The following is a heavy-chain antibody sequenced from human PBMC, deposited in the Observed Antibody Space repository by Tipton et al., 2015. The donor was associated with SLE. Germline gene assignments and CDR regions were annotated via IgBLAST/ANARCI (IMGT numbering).Heavy chain of an antibody. CDR1: GCSISSSSYY. CDR3: ARGYCSGGSCSLDY. D-gene: IGHD2-15*01. CDR2: IYYSGST. Sequence: TLSLTCTVSGCSISSSSYYWGWIRQPPGKGLEWIGSIYYSGSTYYNPSLKSRVTISVDTSKNQFSLKLSSVTAADTAVYYCARGYCSGGSCSLDYWGQGTLVTVSS. J-gene: IGHJ4*02. V-gene: IGHV4-39*07.